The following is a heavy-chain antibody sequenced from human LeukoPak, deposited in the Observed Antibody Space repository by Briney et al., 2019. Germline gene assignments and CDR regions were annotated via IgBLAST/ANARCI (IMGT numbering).Heavy chain of an antibody. CDR1: GYSISSGYY. Sequence: KPSETLSLTCTVSGYSISSGYYWGWIRQPPGKGLEWIGSIYHSGSTYYNPSLKSRVTISVDTSKNQFSLKLSSVTAADTAVYYCASALTTKVNAFGIWGQGTMVTVSS. J-gene: IGHJ3*02. V-gene: IGHV4-38-2*02. D-gene: IGHD4-11*01. CDR2: IYHSGST. CDR3: ASALTTKVNAFGI.